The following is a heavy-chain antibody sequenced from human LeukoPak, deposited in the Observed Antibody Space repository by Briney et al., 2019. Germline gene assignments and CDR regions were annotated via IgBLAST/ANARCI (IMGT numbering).Heavy chain of an antibody. CDR2: INPSGGST. D-gene: IGHD5-12*01. CDR1: GYTFTSYY. Sequence: EGSVKVSCKASGYTFTSYYMHWVRQAPGQGLEWMGIINPSGGSTSYAQKFQGRVTMTRDMSTSTVYMELSSLRSEDTAVYYCAREGGYSGYDLLFDYWGQGTLVTVSS. CDR3: AREGGYSGYDLLFDY. V-gene: IGHV1-46*01. J-gene: IGHJ4*02.